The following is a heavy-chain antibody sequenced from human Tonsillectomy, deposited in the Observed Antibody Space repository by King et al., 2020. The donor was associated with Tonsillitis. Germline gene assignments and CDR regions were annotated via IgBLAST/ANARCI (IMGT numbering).Heavy chain of an antibody. CDR1: GFTFSNYP. V-gene: IGHV3-30-3*01. D-gene: IGHD2-15*01. CDR2: ISYDGDNK. CDR3: ARSAAILLFSPEDYYGMDV. Sequence: QLVQSGGGVVQPGRSLRLSCAASGFTFSNYPMHWVRQSPGKGLEWVAVISYDGDNKYYADSVKGRFTISRDNFNNTLFLQMSSLRTEDTALYYCARSAAILLFSPEDYYGMDVWGQGTTVTVSS. J-gene: IGHJ6*02.